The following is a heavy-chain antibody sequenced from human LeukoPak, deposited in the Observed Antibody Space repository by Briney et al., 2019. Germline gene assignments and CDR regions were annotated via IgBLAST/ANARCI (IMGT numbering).Heavy chain of an antibody. CDR2: IKKDGSEK. CDR1: GFTFSIYW. V-gene: IGHV3-7*05. CDR3: AREYEGGIDY. Sequence: QPGGSLRPSCAASGFTFSIYWMSWVRQAPGKGLEWVANIKKDGSEKYHADSVKGRFSISRDNAKNSLYLQMNSLRAEDTAVYYCAREYEGGIDYWGRGTLVTVSS. J-gene: IGHJ4*02. D-gene: IGHD2-8*01.